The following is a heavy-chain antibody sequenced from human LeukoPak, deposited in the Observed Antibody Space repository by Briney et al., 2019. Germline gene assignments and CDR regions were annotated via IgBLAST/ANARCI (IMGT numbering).Heavy chain of an antibody. V-gene: IGHV3-49*03. CDR1: GFTFGDYA. J-gene: IGHJ5*02. Sequence: GGSLRLSCTASGFTFGDYAMSWFRQAPGKGLEWVGFIRSKAYGWTTEYAASVKGRFTISRDDPKSIAYLRMNSLKTEDTAVYYCTRDKFGWFDPWGQGTLVTVSS. CDR2: IRSKAYGWTT. D-gene: IGHD3-10*01. CDR3: TRDKFGWFDP.